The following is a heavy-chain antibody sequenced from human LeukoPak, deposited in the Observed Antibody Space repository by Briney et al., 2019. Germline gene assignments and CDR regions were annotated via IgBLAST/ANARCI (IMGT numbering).Heavy chain of an antibody. CDR3: ARDGGYYYDSSGNYGPFDY. J-gene: IGHJ4*02. CDR2: SSSGSTTI. D-gene: IGHD3-22*01. Sequence: PGGSLRLSCAASGFTFSSYNMNWVRQAPGKGLEWVSYSSSGSTTIYYADSVKGRFTISRDSAKNSLYLQMNSLRAEDTAVYYCARDGGYYYDSSGNYGPFDYWGQGTLVTVSS. CDR1: GFTFSSYN. V-gene: IGHV3-48*01.